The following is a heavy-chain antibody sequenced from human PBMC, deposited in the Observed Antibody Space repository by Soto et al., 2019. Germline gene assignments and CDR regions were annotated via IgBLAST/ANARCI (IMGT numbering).Heavy chain of an antibody. J-gene: IGHJ6*02. Sequence: QITLKESGPTLVKPTQTLTLTCTFSGFSLSTSGVGVGWIRQPPGKALEWLALIYWDDDKRYSPSLNSRLTITKDTSKNHVVLTMTNIDPVDTATYYCAHRPRLRLYYYYGMDVWVQGTTVTVSS. CDR1: GFSLSTSGVG. D-gene: IGHD2-21*01. CDR3: AHRPRLRLYYYYGMDV. CDR2: IYWDDDK. V-gene: IGHV2-5*02.